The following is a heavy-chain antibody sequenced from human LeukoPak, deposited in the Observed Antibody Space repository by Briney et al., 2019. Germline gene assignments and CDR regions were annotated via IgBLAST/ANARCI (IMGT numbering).Heavy chain of an antibody. CDR1: GFTFSSYG. Sequence: GGSLRLSCAASGFTFSSYGMNWVRQAPGKGLEWVSSIGSSSDYIYYADSVKDRFAISRDNAKNSLYLQMNSLRAEDTAIYYCARTYGGDGGQRFDYWGQGTLVTVSS. J-gene: IGHJ4*02. CDR2: IGSSSDYI. V-gene: IGHV3-21*01. D-gene: IGHD2-21*02. CDR3: ARTYGGDGGQRFDY.